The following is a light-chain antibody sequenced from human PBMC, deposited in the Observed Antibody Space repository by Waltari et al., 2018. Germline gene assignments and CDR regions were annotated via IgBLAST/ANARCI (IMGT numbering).Light chain of an antibody. J-gene: IGKJ2*01. V-gene: IGKV3-20*01. Sequence: EIVLTQSPGTLSLSAGERATLSCRASQTVTSHLAWYQQEPGQAPRLLIYAASSRATGIPDRFSGSGSRTEFALTIIRLEPEDSAVYYCQHYGRTPPMYTFGQGTKLEIK. CDR2: AAS. CDR3: QHYGRTPPMYT. CDR1: QTVTSH.